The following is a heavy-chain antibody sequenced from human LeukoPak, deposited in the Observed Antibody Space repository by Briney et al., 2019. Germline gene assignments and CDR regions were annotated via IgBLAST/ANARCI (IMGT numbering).Heavy chain of an antibody. CDR3: ARRYNYGYFDY. CDR2: FHYSGST. J-gene: IGHJ4*02. V-gene: IGHV4-39*01. CDR1: GGSISSTSYY. Sequence: SETLSLTCTVPGGSISSTSYYWGWIRQPPGKGLDWIVSFHYSGSTYYIPSLKSRVTISVDTSKNQFSLNLSSVTAADTAVYYCARRYNYGYFDYWGQGTLVIVSS. D-gene: IGHD5-18*01.